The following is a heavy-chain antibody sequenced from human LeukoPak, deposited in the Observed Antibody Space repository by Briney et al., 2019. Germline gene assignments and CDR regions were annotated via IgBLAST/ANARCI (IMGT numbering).Heavy chain of an antibody. D-gene: IGHD5-24*01. CDR2: ISTSSSYI. Sequence: GGSLRLSCAASGFTLADYAMSWVRQAPGKGLEWVSSISTSSSYIFYADSVKGRFTTSRDNAKNSLYLQMNSLRAEDTAVYYCARAVEDFDYWGQGTLVTVSS. CDR1: GFTLADYA. CDR3: ARAVEDFDY. J-gene: IGHJ4*02. V-gene: IGHV3-21*01.